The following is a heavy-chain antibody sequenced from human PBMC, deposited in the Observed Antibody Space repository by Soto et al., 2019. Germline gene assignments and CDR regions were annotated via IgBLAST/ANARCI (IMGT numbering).Heavy chain of an antibody. CDR3: STRSPAFDY. CDR1: GYTFTNFG. J-gene: IGHJ4*02. V-gene: IGHV1-18*01. CDR2: VTTDKGKT. Sequence: QVQLVQSGPEVKKPGASVKVSCKTSGYTFTNFGISWVRQAPGQGLEWMGWVTTDKGKTTYAQKFQGRVTMTTDTSTITAYMELRSLRSDDTAVYYCSTRSPAFDYWGQGTLVTVSS.